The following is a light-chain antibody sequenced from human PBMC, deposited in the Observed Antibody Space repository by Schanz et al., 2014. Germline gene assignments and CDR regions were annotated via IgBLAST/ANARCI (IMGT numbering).Light chain of an antibody. Sequence: QSALTQPPSVSGSPGQSVTISCTGTSSDVGSYNRVSWYQQPPGTAPKLMIYEVSNRPSGVPDRFSGSKSGNTASLTISGLQAEDEADYYCSSYAGSNLVVFGGGTKLTVL. J-gene: IGLJ2*01. CDR2: EVS. CDR1: SSDVGSYNR. V-gene: IGLV2-18*02. CDR3: SSYAGSNLVV.